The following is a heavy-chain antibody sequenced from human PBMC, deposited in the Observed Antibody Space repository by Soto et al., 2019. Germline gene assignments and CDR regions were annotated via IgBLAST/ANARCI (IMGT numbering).Heavy chain of an antibody. V-gene: IGHV3-33*01. D-gene: IGHD3-22*01. Sequence: QVQLVESGGGVVQPGRSLRLSCVVSKFTFSDYGMHWIRQAPDKGLEWLGTIWYDGSKKIYGDSVRGRFTIFRDNSKNTLYLQMNRLRVEDTAVYYCVRDTYDTSVDYWGRGSLVIVSS. CDR1: KFTFSDYG. J-gene: IGHJ4*02. CDR2: IWYDGSKK. CDR3: VRDTYDTSVDY.